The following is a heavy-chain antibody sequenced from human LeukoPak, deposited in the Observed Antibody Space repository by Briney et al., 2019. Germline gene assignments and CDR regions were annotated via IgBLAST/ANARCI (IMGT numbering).Heavy chain of an antibody. D-gene: IGHD3-3*01. J-gene: IGHJ4*02. CDR2: INHSGST. V-gene: IGHV4-34*01. Sequence: SETLSLTCAVYGGSFSVYYWSWIRQPPGKGLEWIGEINHSGSTNYNPSLKSRVTISVDTSKNQFSLKLSSVTAADTAVYYCATRRFDFWSGSSLAFDYWGQGTLVTVSS. CDR1: GGSFSVYY. CDR3: ATRRFDFWSGSSLAFDY.